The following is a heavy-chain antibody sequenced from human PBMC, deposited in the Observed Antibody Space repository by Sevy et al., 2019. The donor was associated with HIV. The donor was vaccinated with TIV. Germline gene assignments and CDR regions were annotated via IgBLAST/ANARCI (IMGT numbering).Heavy chain of an antibody. CDR3: TRGPSWNYLVSFDY. J-gene: IGHJ4*02. V-gene: IGHV3-49*03. Sequence: GESLKISCTTSGFTFGDYALSWFRQAPGKGLQWVTFIRGKTYGGTAEYAASVKGRFTISRDDSKSIAYLQMNSLKTEDTAVYYCTRGPSWNYLVSFDYWGQGTLVTVSS. D-gene: IGHD1-7*01. CDR2: IRGKTYGGTA. CDR1: GFTFGDYA.